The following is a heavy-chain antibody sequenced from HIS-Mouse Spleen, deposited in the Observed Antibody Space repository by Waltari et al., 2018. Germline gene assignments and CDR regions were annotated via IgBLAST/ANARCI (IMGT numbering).Heavy chain of an antibody. J-gene: IGHJ5*02. CDR2: LWYDGSNK. V-gene: IGHV3-33*01. CDR1: GFTFSSYG. D-gene: IGHD6-19*01. CDR3: ARDRIAVAATGWFDP. Sequence: QVQLVESGGGVVQPGRSLRLSCAASGFTFSSYGMHWVRQAPGKGLEWVAVLWYDGSNKSYADSVKGRFTISRDNSKNTLYLQMNSLRAEDTAVYYCARDRIAVAATGWFDPWGQGTLVTVSS.